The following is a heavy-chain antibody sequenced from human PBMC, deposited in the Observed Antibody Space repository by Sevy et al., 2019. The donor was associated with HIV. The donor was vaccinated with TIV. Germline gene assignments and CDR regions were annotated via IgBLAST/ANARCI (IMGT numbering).Heavy chain of an antibody. V-gene: IGHV3-74*01. CDR3: ARDTSAYYYDSSGLGAFVI. Sequence: GGSLRLSCAASGFTFSSYWMHWVRQAPGKGLVWVSRINSDGSSTSYADSVKGRFTISRDNAKNTLYLQMNSLRAEDTAVYYCARDTSAYYYDSSGLGAFVIWGQGTMVTVSS. CDR2: INSDGSST. CDR1: GFTFSSYW. D-gene: IGHD3-22*01. J-gene: IGHJ3*02.